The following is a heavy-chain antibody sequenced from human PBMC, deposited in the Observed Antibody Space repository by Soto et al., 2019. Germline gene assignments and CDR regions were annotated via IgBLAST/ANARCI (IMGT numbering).Heavy chain of an antibody. Sequence: EVHLVETGGGLVEPGGSLRLSCKTSGFSFDNAWMSWVRQTPGKGLEWVGRIRSQTDGGRIEYAAPVKGRFIISRDDAKKTLYLQMNSLKIEDTAVYYCNTDIGDTWYRFNYDYWGQGALVTVSS. J-gene: IGHJ4*02. CDR1: GFSFDNAW. D-gene: IGHD6-13*01. CDR3: NTDIGDTWYRFNYDY. V-gene: IGHV3-15*01. CDR2: IRSQTDGGRI.